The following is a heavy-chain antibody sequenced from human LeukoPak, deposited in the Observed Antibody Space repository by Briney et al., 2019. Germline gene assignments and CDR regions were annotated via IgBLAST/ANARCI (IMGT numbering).Heavy chain of an antibody. CDR2: VGTNDDT. CDR1: GFSVTSFD. V-gene: IGHV3-13*01. Sequence: GGSLRLSCFASGFSVTSFDMYWVRQAAGRGLEWVSAVGTNDDTYYLGSVKGRFIISRENAKNSSSLQMNNLRVEDTAVYYCTREWRGIASHYHGMDVWGQGTTVTVSS. D-gene: IGHD6-6*01. J-gene: IGHJ6*02. CDR3: TREWRGIASHYHGMDV.